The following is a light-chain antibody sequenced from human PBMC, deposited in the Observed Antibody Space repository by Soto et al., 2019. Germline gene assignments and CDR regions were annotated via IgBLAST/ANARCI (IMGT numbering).Light chain of an antibody. CDR2: EVT. J-gene: IGLJ2*01. CDR3: SSYTSSSTYVV. Sequence: QSALTQPASVSGSPGQSITISCTGTSSDVGGYNYVSWYQQHPGKAPKLKIYEVTNRPSWVSNRFSGSKSGNTASLTISGLQPEDEADYYCSSYTSSSTYVVFGGGTKLTVL. V-gene: IGLV2-14*01. CDR1: SSDVGGYNY.